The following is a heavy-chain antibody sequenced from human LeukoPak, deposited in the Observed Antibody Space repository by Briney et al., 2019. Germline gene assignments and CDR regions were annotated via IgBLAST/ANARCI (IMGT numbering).Heavy chain of an antibody. CDR1: AYIFTDYY. CDR3: ARGGWLGAYYYYGMDV. J-gene: IGHJ6*02. D-gene: IGHD6-19*01. Sequence: SVKPSCKASAYIFTDYYMHWVRQAHGQELGWKGRMNPNSGNTGYAQKFQGRVTMTRNTSISTAYMELSSLRSEDTAVYYCARGGWLGAYYYYGMDVWGQGTTVTVSS. V-gene: IGHV1-8*02. CDR2: MNPNSGNT.